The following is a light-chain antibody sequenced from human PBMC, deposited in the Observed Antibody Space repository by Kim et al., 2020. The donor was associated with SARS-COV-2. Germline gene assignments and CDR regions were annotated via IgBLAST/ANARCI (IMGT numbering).Light chain of an antibody. Sequence: EVVLTQSPGTLSLSPGERATLSCRASQSVSSSRLAWYQQKLGQAPRLLIYGASRRATGVPDRFSGSGSGTDFTLTISRLQPEDFAVYYCQQYHSSPRTFGQGTKVDIK. CDR3: QQYHSSPRT. V-gene: IGKV3-20*01. CDR1: QSVSSSR. CDR2: GAS. J-gene: IGKJ1*01.